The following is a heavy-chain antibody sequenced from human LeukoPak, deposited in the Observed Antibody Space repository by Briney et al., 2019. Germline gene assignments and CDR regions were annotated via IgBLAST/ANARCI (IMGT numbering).Heavy chain of an antibody. D-gene: IGHD5-12*01. J-gene: IGHJ4*02. V-gene: IGHV3-23*01. Sequence: PGGSLRLSCAASGFTSSSYWMHWVRQAPGKGLVWVSAISGSGGSTYYADSVKGRFTISRDNSKNTLYLQMNSLRAEDTAVYYCAGVSGYDYEGYYFDYWGQGTLVTVSS. CDR2: ISGSGGST. CDR3: AGVSGYDYEGYYFDY. CDR1: GFTSSSYW.